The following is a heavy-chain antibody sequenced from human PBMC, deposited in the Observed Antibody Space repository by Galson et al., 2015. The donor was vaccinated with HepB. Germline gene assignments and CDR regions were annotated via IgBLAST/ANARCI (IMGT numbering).Heavy chain of an antibody. D-gene: IGHD6-19*01. CDR3: ARDSWDYSSHEGGFDY. V-gene: IGHV3-23*01. Sequence: LRLSCAISGFTFGTYAMSWVRQAPGKGLEWVASICDSGGCAYHADAVKGRLTISRDNSKNTLYLQMNSLRVEDTAVYYCARDSWDYSSHEGGFDYWGQGTLVTVSS. CDR2: ICDSGGCA. CDR1: GFTFGTYA. J-gene: IGHJ4*02.